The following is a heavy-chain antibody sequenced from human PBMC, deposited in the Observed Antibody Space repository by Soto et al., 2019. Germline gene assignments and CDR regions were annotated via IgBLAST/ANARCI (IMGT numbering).Heavy chain of an antibody. CDR1: GFTFSSYG. CDR2: IWYDGSNK. J-gene: IGHJ4*02. D-gene: IGHD6-19*01. Sequence: PGGSLRLSCAASGFTFSSYGMHWVRQAPGKGLEWVAVIWYDGSNKYYADSVKGRFTISRDNSKNTLYLQMNSLRAEDTAVYYCARDLSLPSIAVAGPSIDYWGQGTLVTVSS. CDR3: ARDLSLPSIAVAGPSIDY. V-gene: IGHV3-33*01.